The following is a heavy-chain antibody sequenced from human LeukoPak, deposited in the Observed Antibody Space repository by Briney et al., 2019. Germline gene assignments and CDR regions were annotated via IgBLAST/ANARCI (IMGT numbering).Heavy chain of an antibody. D-gene: IGHD3-10*01. J-gene: IGHJ4*02. CDR2: IYPGDSDT. CDR1: GYSFTTYW. CDR3: ARQSGAYYYGSGSAQ. V-gene: IGHV5-51*01. Sequence: GESLQISWKASGYSFTTYWIGWVRQMPGKGLEWMGIIYPGDSDTRYSPSFQGQVTISADKSISTAYLQWSSLKASDTAMYYCARQSGAYYYGSGSAQWGQGTLVTASS.